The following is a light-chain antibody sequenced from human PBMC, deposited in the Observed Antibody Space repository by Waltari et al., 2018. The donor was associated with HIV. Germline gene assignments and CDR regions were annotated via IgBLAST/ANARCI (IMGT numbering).Light chain of an antibody. J-gene: IGLJ2*01. CDR3: YSTDRV. CDR1: ALPKKS. V-gene: IGLV3-10*01. CDR2: EDN. Sequence: SYELTQPPSVSVSPGQTARITCSGDALPKKSAYWYQQKSGQAPVLVIYEDNKRPSGIPERFSGSSSGTMATLTISGAQVEDEADYYCYSTDRVFGGGTKLTVL.